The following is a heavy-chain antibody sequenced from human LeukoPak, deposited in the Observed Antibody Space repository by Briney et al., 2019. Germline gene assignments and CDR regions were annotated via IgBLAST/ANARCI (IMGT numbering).Heavy chain of an antibody. D-gene: IGHD3-10*01. CDR1: GYIFTGYY. CDR2: INPNSGGT. Sequence: ASVKVSCKASGYIFTGYYMHWVRQAPGQGLEWMGWINPNSGGTNYAQKFQGRVTMTRDTSISTAYMELSRLRSDDSAVYYCARSRGYYGSGSSSWFDYWGQGTLVTVSS. J-gene: IGHJ4*02. CDR3: ARSRGYYGSGSSSWFDY. V-gene: IGHV1-2*02.